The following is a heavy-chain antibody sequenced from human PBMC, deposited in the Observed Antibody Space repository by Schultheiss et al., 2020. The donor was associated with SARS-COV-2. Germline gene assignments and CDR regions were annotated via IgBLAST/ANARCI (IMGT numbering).Heavy chain of an antibody. J-gene: IGHJ6*02. Sequence: SQTLSLTCIVPGGSISGSGYYWTWIRQHPGKGLEWIGYIFHSGNTYYNPSLKSLITMSVDTSENQFSLKLSFVTVADAAVYYCARGLTGYGLDVWGQGTTVTVSS. CDR3: ARGLTGYGLDV. D-gene: IGHD2-15*01. CDR1: GGSISGSGYY. V-gene: IGHV4-31*01. CDR2: IFHSGNT.